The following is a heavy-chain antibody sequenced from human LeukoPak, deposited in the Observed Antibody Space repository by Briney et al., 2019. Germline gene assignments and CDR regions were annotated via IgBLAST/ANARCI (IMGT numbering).Heavy chain of an antibody. D-gene: IGHD3-10*01. J-gene: IGHJ3*02. CDR2: IYYSGST. V-gene: IGHV4-59*01. CDR1: GGSISSYY. CDR3: ARGKVLLMSHNAFDI. Sequence: SETLSLTCTVSGGSISSYYWSWIRQPPGKGLEWIGYIYYSGSTNYNPSLKSRVTISVDTSKNQFSLKLSSVTAADTAVYYCARGKVLLMSHNAFDIWGQGTMVTVSS.